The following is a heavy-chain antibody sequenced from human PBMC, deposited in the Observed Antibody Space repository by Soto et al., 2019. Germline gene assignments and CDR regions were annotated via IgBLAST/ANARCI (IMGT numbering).Heavy chain of an antibody. CDR2: INPSGGST. CDR1: GYTFTSYY. CDR3: AHIAYGDYYGMDV. Sequence: QVQLVQSGAEVKKPGASVKVSCKASGYTFTSYYMHWVRQAPGQGLEWMGIINPSGGSTSYAQKCKGRVTMTRDTSTSTVYRELSSLRSEDTAVYYCAHIAYGDYYGMDVWGQGTTVTVSS. D-gene: IGHD4-17*01. J-gene: IGHJ6*02. V-gene: IGHV1-46*01.